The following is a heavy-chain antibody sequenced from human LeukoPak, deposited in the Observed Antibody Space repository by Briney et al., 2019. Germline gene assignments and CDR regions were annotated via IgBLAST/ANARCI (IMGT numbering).Heavy chain of an antibody. D-gene: IGHD5-12*01. CDR1: GGSISSSSYY. Sequence: SETLSLTCTVSGGSISSSSYYWGWIRQPPGKGLEWIGSIYYSGNTYYNPSLKSRVTISIDTSKNQFSLNLNSVTAADTAMYYCARGTSAYSSLFPWGQGTLVTVSS. V-gene: IGHV4-39*07. CDR2: IYYSGNT. J-gene: IGHJ5*02. CDR3: ARGTSAYSSLFP.